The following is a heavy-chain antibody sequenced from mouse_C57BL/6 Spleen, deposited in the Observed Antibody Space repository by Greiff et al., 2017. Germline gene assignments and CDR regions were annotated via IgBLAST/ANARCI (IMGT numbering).Heavy chain of an antibody. CDR1: GYTFTSYW. CDR3: ARRDYYGSSYGGYFDY. J-gene: IGHJ2*01. Sequence: VQLQQPGAELVKPGASVKMSCKASGYTFTSYWITWVKQRPGQGLEWIGDIYPGSGSTNYNEKFQSKATLTVDTSASTAYMQLSSLTSEDSAVYYCARRDYYGSSYGGYFDYWGQGTTLTVSS. V-gene: IGHV1-55*01. D-gene: IGHD1-1*01. CDR2: IYPGSGST.